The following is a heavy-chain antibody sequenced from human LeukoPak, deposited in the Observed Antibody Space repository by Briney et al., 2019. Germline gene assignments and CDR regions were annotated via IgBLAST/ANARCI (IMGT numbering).Heavy chain of an antibody. V-gene: IGHV3-30*04. Sequence: GGSLRLSCVVSGFTFSRNAMHWVRQAPGKGPEWVAIISYDGSDKYYADSVKGRFIISRDNSKNTFYLQMDSLRADDTAMYYCAKGKVNHLGGLDYWGQGTLVTVSS. CDR2: ISYDGSDK. CDR3: AKGKVNHLGGLDY. J-gene: IGHJ4*02. CDR1: GFTFSRNA. D-gene: IGHD1-14*01.